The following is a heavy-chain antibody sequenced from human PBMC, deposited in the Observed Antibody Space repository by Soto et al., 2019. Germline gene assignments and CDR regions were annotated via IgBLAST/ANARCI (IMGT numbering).Heavy chain of an antibody. Sequence: EVQLLESGGGLVQPGESLRLSCAASGFSFTTYVMGWVRQAPGMGLEWVSGISASGDRTFYAESVEGRFTISRENSQNTLYLQMNSLRVYDTAIYHCAKGAWGGIPPPNIYYFDVWGQGTLVTVSS. CDR3: AKGAWGGIPPPNIYYFDV. CDR2: ISASGDRT. J-gene: IGHJ4*02. CDR1: GFSFTTYV. D-gene: IGHD1-26*01. V-gene: IGHV3-23*01.